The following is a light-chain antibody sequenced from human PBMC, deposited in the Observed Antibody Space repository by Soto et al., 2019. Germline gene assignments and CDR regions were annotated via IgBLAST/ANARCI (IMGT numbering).Light chain of an antibody. Sequence: ENVLTQSPGTLSLSPGERATLSCRASQSITGSYLAWYQQKPGQAPRLLIYGASTRATGIPDRFSGSRSGTEYTLTISRLEPEDFAVYYCQQYANPPLTFGPGTKVDIK. CDR2: GAS. CDR3: QQYANPPLT. CDR1: QSITGSY. J-gene: IGKJ3*01. V-gene: IGKV3-20*01.